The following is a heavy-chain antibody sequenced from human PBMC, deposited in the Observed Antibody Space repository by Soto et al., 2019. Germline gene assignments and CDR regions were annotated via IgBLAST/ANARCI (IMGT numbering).Heavy chain of an antibody. CDR3: SRGAGFWSGYSPPYYYYGRDV. J-gene: IGHJ6*02. CDR2: IYFSGST. V-gene: IGHV4-59*01. CDR1: GGSISSYY. D-gene: IGHD3-3*01. Sequence: SETLSLTCTVSGGSISSYYWSWIRQPPGKGLEWIGYIYFSGSTNYNPSLKSRVTISVDTSKNQFSLKLSSVTAADTAVYYCSRGAGFWSGYSPPYYYYGRDVWRQGTRVTSP.